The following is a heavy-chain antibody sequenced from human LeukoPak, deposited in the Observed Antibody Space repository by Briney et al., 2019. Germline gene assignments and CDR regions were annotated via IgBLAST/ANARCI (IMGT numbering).Heavy chain of an antibody. D-gene: IGHD6-19*01. V-gene: IGHV1-46*01. CDR3: ARDLVAVAGTNY. Sequence: ASVKVSCKASGYTFISYYMHWVRQAPGQGLEWMGIINPSGGSTSYAQKFQGRVTMTRDTSTGTVYMELSSLRSEDTAVYYCARDLVAVAGTNYWGQGTLVTVSS. CDR2: INPSGGST. CDR1: GYTFISYY. J-gene: IGHJ4*02.